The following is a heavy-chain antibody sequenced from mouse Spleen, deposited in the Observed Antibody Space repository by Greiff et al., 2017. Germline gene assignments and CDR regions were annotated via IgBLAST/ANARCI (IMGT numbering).Heavy chain of an antibody. Sequence: EVKLVESGGGLVKPGGSLKLSCAASGFTFSSYAMSWVRQTPEKRLEWVATISSGGSYTYYPDSVKGRFTISRDNAKNTLYLQMSSLRSEDTAMYYCARQTLLRLRGYAMDYWGQGTSVTVSS. CDR1: GFTFSSYA. CDR2: ISSGGSYT. D-gene: IGHD1-2*01. V-gene: IGHV5-9-3*01. J-gene: IGHJ4*01. CDR3: ARQTLLRLRGYAMDY.